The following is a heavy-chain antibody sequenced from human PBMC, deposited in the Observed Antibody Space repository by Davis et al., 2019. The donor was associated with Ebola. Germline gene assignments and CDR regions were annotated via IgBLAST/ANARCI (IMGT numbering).Heavy chain of an antibody. J-gene: IGHJ6*02. CDR2: IYSGGST. Sequence: PGGSLRLSCAASGFTVSSNYMSWVRQAPGKGLEWVSVIYSGGSTYYADSVKGRFTISRDNSKNTLYLQMNSLRAEDTAVYYCAREGQLWFGELLYYYYGMDVWGQGTTVTVSS. V-gene: IGHV3-66*01. CDR3: AREGQLWFGELLYYYYGMDV. CDR1: GFTVSSNY. D-gene: IGHD3-10*01.